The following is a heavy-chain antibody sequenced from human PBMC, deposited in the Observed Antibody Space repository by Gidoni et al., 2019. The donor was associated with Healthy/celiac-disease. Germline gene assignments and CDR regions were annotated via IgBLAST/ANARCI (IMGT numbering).Heavy chain of an antibody. CDR2: ISSSSSYI. CDR3: ATLYPYDYDSSGYYPSYYYYGMDV. Sequence: EVQLVESGGGLVKPGGSLRLSCAASGFTFSSYSMNWVRQAPGKGLEGVSSISSSSSYIYYADSVKGRFTISRDNAKNSLYLQMNSLRAEDTAVYYCATLYPYDYDSSGYYPSYYYYGMDVWGQGTTVTVSS. CDR1: GFTFSSYS. V-gene: IGHV3-21*01. D-gene: IGHD3-22*01. J-gene: IGHJ6*02.